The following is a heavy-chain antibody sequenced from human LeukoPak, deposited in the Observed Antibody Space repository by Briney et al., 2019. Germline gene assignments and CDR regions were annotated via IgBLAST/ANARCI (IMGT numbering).Heavy chain of an antibody. CDR2: INHSGST. V-gene: IGHV4-34*01. J-gene: IGHJ3*02. D-gene: IGHD6-13*01. Sequence: PSETLSLTCAVYGGSFSGYYWSWIRQPPGKGLEWIGEINHSGSTNYNPSLKSRVTISVDTSKNQFSLKLSSVTAADTAVYYCAREKPSIAAAFDAFDIWGQGTMVTVSS. CDR3: AREKPSIAAAFDAFDI. CDR1: GGSFSGYY.